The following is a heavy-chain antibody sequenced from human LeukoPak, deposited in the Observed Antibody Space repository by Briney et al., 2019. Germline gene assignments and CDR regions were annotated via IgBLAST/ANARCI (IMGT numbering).Heavy chain of an antibody. J-gene: IGHJ4*02. CDR3: ARASYDSSGYYLGY. CDR2: IYHSGST. CDR1: GGSISSSSYS. Sequence: SETLSLTCTVSGGSISSSSYSWSWIRQPPGKGLEWIGYIYHSGSTYYNPSLKSRVTISVDRSKNQFSLKLGSVTAADTAVYYCARASYDSSGYYLGYWGQGTLVTVSS. D-gene: IGHD3-22*01. V-gene: IGHV4-30-2*01.